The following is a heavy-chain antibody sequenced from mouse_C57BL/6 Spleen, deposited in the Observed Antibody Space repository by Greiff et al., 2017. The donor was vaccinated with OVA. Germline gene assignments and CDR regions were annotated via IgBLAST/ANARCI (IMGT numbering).Heavy chain of an antibody. CDR3: ASRGFYYYGSSYVDYAMDY. Sequence: EVQLQESGGGLVKPGGSLKLSCAASGFTFSDYGMHWVRQAPEKGLEWVAYISSGSSTIYYADTVKGRFTISRDNAKNTLFLQMTSLRSEDTAMYYCASRGFYYYGSSYVDYAMDYWGQGTSVTVSS. V-gene: IGHV5-17*01. CDR1: GFTFSDYG. J-gene: IGHJ4*01. D-gene: IGHD1-1*01. CDR2: ISSGSSTI.